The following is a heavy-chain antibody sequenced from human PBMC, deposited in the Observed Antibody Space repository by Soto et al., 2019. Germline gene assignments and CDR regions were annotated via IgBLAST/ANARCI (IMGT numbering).Heavy chain of an antibody. CDR2: INPNSGNI. CDR1: GDTFTTYD. CDR3: ARGRASGSYYLLDY. Sequence: GASVKVSCKASGDTFTTYDINCVLQATGHGLEGMGWINPNSGNIGYAQRFQGRVTMTRDTAIRTAYMEVSSLRSDDTAVYYCARGRASGSYYLLDYWGQGTLVTVSS. V-gene: IGHV1-8*01. J-gene: IGHJ4*02. D-gene: IGHD3-10*01.